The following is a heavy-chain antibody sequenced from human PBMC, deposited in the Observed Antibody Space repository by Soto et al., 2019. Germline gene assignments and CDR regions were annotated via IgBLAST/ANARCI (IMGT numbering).Heavy chain of an antibody. Sequence: QVQLVESGGGVVQPGRSLRLSCAASGFTFSSYGMHWVRQAPGKGLEWVAIIWYDGSNKYYADSVKGRFTISRDNSKNTLYLQMDYLRAEDTAIYYCATVRGDLWGGYFDFCGQGTLVTVSS. CDR1: GFTFSSYG. CDR3: ATVRGDLWGGYFDF. V-gene: IGHV3-33*01. CDR2: IWYDGSNK. J-gene: IGHJ4*02. D-gene: IGHD3-3*01.